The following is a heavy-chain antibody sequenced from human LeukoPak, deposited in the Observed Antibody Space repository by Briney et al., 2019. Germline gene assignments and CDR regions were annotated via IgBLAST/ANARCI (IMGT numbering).Heavy chain of an antibody. CDR1: GFTFSSYA. D-gene: IGHD5-18*01. J-gene: IGHJ4*02. Sequence: GGSLRLSCAASGFTFSSYAMSWVRQAPGKGLEWVSGISWNSGSIGYADSVKGRFTISRDNAKNSLYLQMNSLRAEDTALYYCAKVGGYSYGSYYFDYWGQGTLVTVSS. CDR3: AKVGGYSYGSYYFDY. CDR2: ISWNSGSI. V-gene: IGHV3-9*01.